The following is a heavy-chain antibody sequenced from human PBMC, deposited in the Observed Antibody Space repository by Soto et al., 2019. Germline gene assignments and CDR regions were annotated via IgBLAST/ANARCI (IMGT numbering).Heavy chain of an antibody. CDR3: ARGGTYYYDSSSGMDV. Sequence: SETLSLTCTVSGGSISSGGYYWSWIRQHPGKGLEWIGYIYYSGSTYYNPSLKSRVTISVDTSKNQFSLKLSSVTAADTAVYYCARGGTYYYDSSSGMDVWGKGTTVTVSS. V-gene: IGHV4-31*03. J-gene: IGHJ6*04. CDR1: GGSISSGGYY. D-gene: IGHD3-22*01. CDR2: IYYSGST.